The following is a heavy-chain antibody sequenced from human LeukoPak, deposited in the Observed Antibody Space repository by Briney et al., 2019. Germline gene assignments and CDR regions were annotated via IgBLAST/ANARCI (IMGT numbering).Heavy chain of an antibody. V-gene: IGHV4-30-4*01. Sequence: SETLSLTCTVSGGSISSGDYYWSWIRQPPGKGLEWIGYIYYSGSTYYNPSLKSRVTISVDTSKNQFSLKLSSVTAADTAVYYCARDQPPMIVGTFDIWGQGTMVTVSS. CDR2: IYYSGST. CDR1: GGSISSGDYY. D-gene: IGHD3-22*01. CDR3: ARDQPPMIVGTFDI. J-gene: IGHJ3*02.